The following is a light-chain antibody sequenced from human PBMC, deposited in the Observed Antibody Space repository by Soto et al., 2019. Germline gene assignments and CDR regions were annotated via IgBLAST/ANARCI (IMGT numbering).Light chain of an antibody. J-gene: IGKJ1*01. CDR2: WAS. CDR3: QQYYETPWT. CDR1: QSLLYSFNNKNY. V-gene: IGKV4-1*01. Sequence: DIVLTHSPDSLTVSIDERATITCKSIQSLLYSFNNKNYLAWYQQKPGQPPKLLIHWASNREFGVPDRISGSGSGTDFTLTISSLQTEDVAVYYCQQYYETPWTFGQRTKVDI.